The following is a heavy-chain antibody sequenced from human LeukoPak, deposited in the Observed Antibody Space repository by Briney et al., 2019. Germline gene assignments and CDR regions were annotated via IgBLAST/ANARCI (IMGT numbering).Heavy chain of an antibody. CDR3: ASHSDYGDYTTMRY. CDR1: GFTFSSYA. V-gene: IGHV3-30-3*01. J-gene: IGHJ4*02. CDR2: ISYDGSNK. Sequence: PGRSLRLSCAASGFTFSSYAMHWVRQAPGKGLEWVAVISYDGSNKYYADSVKGRFTISRDNSKNTLYLQMNSLRAEDTAVYYCASHSDYGDYTTMRYWSQGTLVTVSS. D-gene: IGHD4-17*01.